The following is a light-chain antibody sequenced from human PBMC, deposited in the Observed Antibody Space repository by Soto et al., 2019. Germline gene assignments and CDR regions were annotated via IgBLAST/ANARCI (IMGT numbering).Light chain of an antibody. CDR1: QSISSW. CDR2: KAS. V-gene: IGKV1-5*03. CDR3: QQYNSYPYT. J-gene: IGKJ2*01. Sequence: DIQMTQSPSTLYASVGDRVTITCRASQSISSWLAWYQQNPGKAPKVLIYKASSLESGVPSRFSGSGSGTEFTLTISSLQPDDFATYYCQQYNSYPYTFGQGTKLEIK.